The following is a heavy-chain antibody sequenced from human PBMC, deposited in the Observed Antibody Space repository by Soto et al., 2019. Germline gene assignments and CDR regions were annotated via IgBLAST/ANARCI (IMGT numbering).Heavy chain of an antibody. D-gene: IGHD4-17*01. CDR3: AKDLQAYGDYNYYSYGMDV. CDR1: GFTFTTFG. CDR2: ISYDGHNK. V-gene: IGHV3-30*18. J-gene: IGHJ6*02. Sequence: QVQLVESGGGVVQPGGSLRLSCTASGFTFTTFGIHWVRQAPGKGLEWVALISYDGHNKYYSDSVKGRFTISRDNYKNTLPLQMNSLRAEDTAVYYCAKDLQAYGDYNYYSYGMDVWGQGTTVSVSS.